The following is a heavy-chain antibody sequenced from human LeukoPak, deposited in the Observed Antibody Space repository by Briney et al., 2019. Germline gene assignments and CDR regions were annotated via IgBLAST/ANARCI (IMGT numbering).Heavy chain of an antibody. CDR1: GFNFANHA. V-gene: IGHV3-23*01. D-gene: IGHD2-21*02. CDR3: VREDTPATANY. J-gene: IGHJ4*02. Sequence: GGSLRLSCAASGFNFANHAMSWVRQTAGKGLEWVSAISGGGDITYYADSVKGRFTISRDNSKDTLFLQMHSLRPGDTAVYYCVREDTPATANYWGQGTLVTISS. CDR2: ISGGGDIT.